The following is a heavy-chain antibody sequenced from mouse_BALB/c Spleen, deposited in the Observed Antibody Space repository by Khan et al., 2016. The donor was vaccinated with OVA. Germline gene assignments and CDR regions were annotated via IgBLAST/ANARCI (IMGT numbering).Heavy chain of an antibody. J-gene: IGHJ3*01. CDR2: IWSAGST. CDR1: GFSLTDYS. D-gene: IGHD2-4*01. V-gene: IGHV2-2*02. Sequence: VELVESGPGLVQPSQSLSITCTVSGFSLTDYSVHWVRQSPGKGLEWLGVIWSAGSTDYNAAFISRLTISKDNSRSQVFFKMNSLQPNDTAIYYWARRGYDYGRGALFAYWGQGTLVTVSA. CDR3: ARRGYDYGRGALFAY.